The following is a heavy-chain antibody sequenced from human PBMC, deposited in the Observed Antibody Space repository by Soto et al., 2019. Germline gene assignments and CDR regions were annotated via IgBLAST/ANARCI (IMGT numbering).Heavy chain of an antibody. Sequence: QITLKESGPTLVKPTQTLTLTCTFSGFSLSTSGVAAGWIRQPPGKALEWLALIYWDDDKRYSPSLKSRLTITKDTSKNQVVLTMTNMDPVDTATYYCAHRPPERGLATFDPWGQGTLVTVSS. V-gene: IGHV2-5*02. D-gene: IGHD1-1*01. J-gene: IGHJ5*02. CDR1: GFSLSTSGVA. CDR3: AHRPPERGLATFDP. CDR2: IYWDDDK.